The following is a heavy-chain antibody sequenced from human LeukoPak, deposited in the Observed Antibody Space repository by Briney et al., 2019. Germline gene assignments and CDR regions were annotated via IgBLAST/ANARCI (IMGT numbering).Heavy chain of an antibody. J-gene: IGHJ6*03. CDR1: GGSIHSY. CDR2: ISGSGTI. D-gene: IGHD5-18*01. V-gene: IGHV4-4*07. CDR3: ARAESNVDTAMVTFYYYYYMDV. Sequence: SETLSLTCTVSGGSIHSYWSWIRQPAGKGLEWIGRISGSGTITYNPALQSRLTISIDTSKNQFSLKLMSVTAADTAVYYCARAESNVDTAMVTFYYYYYMDVWGKGTTVTVSS.